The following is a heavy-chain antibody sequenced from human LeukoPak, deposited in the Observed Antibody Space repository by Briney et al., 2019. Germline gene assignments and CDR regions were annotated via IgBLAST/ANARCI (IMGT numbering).Heavy chain of an antibody. Sequence: GGSLRLSCAASGFTFTTYAMTWVRQAPGKGLEWVSAISGSGGTTYYADSVRGRFTIARDNSKNTLYLQMNSLRADDTAVYYCASASNYDFPTPVFYYFDYWGQGTLVTVSS. J-gene: IGHJ4*02. D-gene: IGHD3-3*01. CDR3: ASASNYDFPTPVFYYFDY. CDR2: ISGSGGTT. V-gene: IGHV3-23*01. CDR1: GFTFTTYA.